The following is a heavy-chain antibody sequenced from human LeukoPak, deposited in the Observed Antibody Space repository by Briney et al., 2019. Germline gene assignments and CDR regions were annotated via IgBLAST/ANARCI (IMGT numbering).Heavy chain of an antibody. J-gene: IGHJ3*02. CDR2: INHSGST. V-gene: IGHV4-34*01. CDR1: GGSFSGYY. D-gene: IGHD1-26*01. Sequence: PSETLSLTCAVYGGSFSGYYWSWIRQPPGKGLEWIGEINHSGSTNYNPSLKSRVTISVDTSKNQFSLKLSSVTAADTAVYHCASYSGIYSAFEIWSHGTLVTVSS. CDR3: ASYSGIYSAFEI.